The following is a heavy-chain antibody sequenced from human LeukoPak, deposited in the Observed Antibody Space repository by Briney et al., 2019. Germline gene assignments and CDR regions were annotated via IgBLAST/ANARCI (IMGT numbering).Heavy chain of an antibody. CDR2: INHSGST. V-gene: IGHV4-34*01. CDR1: GGSFSGYY. Sequence: PSETLSLTCAVYGGSFSGYYWSWIRQPPGKGLEWIGEINHSGSTNYNPSLKSRVTISVDTSKNQFSLKLSSVTAADTAVYYCAGIAADRGGYYYYYYGMDVWGQGTTVTVSS. CDR3: AGIAADRGGYYYYYYGMDV. J-gene: IGHJ6*02. D-gene: IGHD6-13*01.